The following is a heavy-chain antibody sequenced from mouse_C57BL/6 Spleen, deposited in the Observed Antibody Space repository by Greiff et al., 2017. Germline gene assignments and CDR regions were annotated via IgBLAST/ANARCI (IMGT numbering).Heavy chain of an antibody. CDR3: ARHDPNWYYFDY. CDR2: ISNGGGST. V-gene: IGHV5-12*01. CDR1: GFTFSDYY. D-gene: IGHD4-1*01. J-gene: IGHJ2*01. Sequence: DVKLVESGGGLVQPGGSLKLSCAASGFTFSDYYMYWVRQTPEKRLEWVAYISNGGGSTYYPDTVKGRFTISRDNANNTLYLQMSRLKSEDTAMYYCARHDPNWYYFDYWGQGTTLTVSS.